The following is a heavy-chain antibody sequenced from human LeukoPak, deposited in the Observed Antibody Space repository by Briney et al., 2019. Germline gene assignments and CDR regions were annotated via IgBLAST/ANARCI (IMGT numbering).Heavy chain of an antibody. CDR1: GYTFTGYY. J-gene: IGHJ4*02. CDR2: INPDSGGA. D-gene: IGHD5-24*01. Sequence: ASVKVSWKASGYTFTGYYMNWVRQAPGQGLEWMGRINPDSGGANYAQKCQDRVTMTRDTSISTAYMELSRMRSDDTAMYYCARLGQQLDYWGQGTLVTVSS. CDR3: ARLGQQLDY. V-gene: IGHV1-2*06.